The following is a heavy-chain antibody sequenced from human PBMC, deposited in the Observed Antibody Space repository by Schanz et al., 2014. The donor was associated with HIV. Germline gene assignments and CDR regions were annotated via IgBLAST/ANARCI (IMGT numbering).Heavy chain of an antibody. Sequence: QVQLLQSGPEVKTPGASVRVSCKASGYTFSSYSLSWVRQAPGQGLEWMGWISAYNGHPHYGQKFQGRFTMTSDTSTSTAYMELRTLRSDDTAVFYCARVGAGVTVFFDYWGQGTLVSVSS. CDR1: GYTFSSYS. J-gene: IGHJ4*02. CDR3: ARVGAGVTVFFDY. D-gene: IGHD3-10*01. V-gene: IGHV1-18*01. CDR2: ISAYNGHP.